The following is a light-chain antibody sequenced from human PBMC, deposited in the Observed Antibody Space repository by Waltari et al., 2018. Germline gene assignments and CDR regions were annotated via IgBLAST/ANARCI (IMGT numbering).Light chain of an antibody. V-gene: IGLV2-23*02. CDR3: SSYAGSSIPVV. CDR2: DFN. Sequence: QPALIQPASVSGSPGQSITISCTGTSSDVGGYNFVSWYQHHPGRAPKHISYDFNKRPSGVSHRFSGAKSGDTASLTIAGLLTEDEADYYCSSYAGSSIPVVFGGGTKLTVL. J-gene: IGLJ2*01. CDR1: SSDVGGYNF.